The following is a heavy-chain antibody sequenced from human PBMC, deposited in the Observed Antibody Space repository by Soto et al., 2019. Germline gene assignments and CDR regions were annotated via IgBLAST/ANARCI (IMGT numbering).Heavy chain of an antibody. CDR1: GGSFSGYY. CDR2: INHSGST. CDR3: ARRILGYCTNGVCYSPILDY. D-gene: IGHD2-8*01. Sequence: SETLSLTCAVYGGSFSGYYWSWIRQPPGKGLEWIGEINHSGSTNYNPSLKSRVTISVDTSKNQFSLKLSSVTAADTAVYYCARRILGYCTNGVCYSPILDYWGQGTLVTVSS. V-gene: IGHV4-34*01. J-gene: IGHJ4*02.